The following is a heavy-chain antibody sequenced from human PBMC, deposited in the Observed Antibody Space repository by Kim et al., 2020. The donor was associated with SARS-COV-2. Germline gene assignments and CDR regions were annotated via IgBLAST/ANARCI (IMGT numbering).Heavy chain of an antibody. J-gene: IGHJ4*02. Sequence: SIYIYYADSVKGRLTITRDNAKNSLYLQMNSLRAEDTSVYYCSTGTTDWGQGTLVTVSS. D-gene: IGHD1-1*01. V-gene: IGHV3-21*01. CDR2: SIYI. CDR3: STGTTD.